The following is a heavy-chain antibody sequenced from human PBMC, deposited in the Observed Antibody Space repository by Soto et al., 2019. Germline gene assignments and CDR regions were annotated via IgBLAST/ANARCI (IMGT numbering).Heavy chain of an antibody. D-gene: IGHD6-19*01. J-gene: IGHJ4*02. CDR3: ARIPIAVAVGANDVFFDF. CDR1: GFSLSNARMG. Sequence: SGPTLVNPTETLTLTCTVSGFSLSNARMGVSWIRQPPGKALEWLAHIFSNDEKSYSTSLKSRLTISKDTSKSQVVLTMTNMDPVDTATYYCARIPIAVAVGANDVFFDFPGQGTLVTVSS. CDR2: IFSNDEK. V-gene: IGHV2-26*01.